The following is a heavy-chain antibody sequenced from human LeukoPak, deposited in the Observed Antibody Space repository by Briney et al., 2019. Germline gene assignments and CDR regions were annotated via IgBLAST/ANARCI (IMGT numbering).Heavy chain of an antibody. CDR3: ARDVEGDIVVVPAATGDY. V-gene: IGHV3-48*02. CDR1: GFTFSSYS. D-gene: IGHD2-2*01. CDR2: ISSSSSTI. J-gene: IGHJ4*02. Sequence: PGGSLRLSCAASGFTFSSYSMNWVRQAPGEGLEWVSYISSSSSTIYYADSVKGRFTLSRDNAKNSLYLQMNSLRDEDTAVYYCARDVEGDIVVVPAATGDYWGQGTLVTVSS.